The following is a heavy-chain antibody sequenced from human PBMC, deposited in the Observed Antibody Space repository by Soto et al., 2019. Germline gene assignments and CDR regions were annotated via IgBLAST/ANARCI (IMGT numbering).Heavy chain of an antibody. CDR3: AHQGDFYDRLDS. CDR1: GPGFSAAW. D-gene: IGHD3-22*01. CDR2: IKSKGGGETK. Sequence: EFLLVESGGGLVKPGGSLRLSCAASGPGFSAAWMKWVRQAPGKGLEGVGRIKSKGGGETKDYAAPVKGRFTISRDDSKNTVYLQMGSLKTDDTAVYYCAHQGDFYDRLDSWGQGTLVTVSS. J-gene: IGHJ4*02. V-gene: IGHV3-15*07.